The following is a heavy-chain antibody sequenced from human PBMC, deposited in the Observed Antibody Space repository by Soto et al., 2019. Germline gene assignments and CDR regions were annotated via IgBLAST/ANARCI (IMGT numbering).Heavy chain of an antibody. CDR1: GGSISSYY. CDR2: IYYSGST. Sequence: SETLSLTCTVSGGSISSYYWSWIRQPPGRGLEYIGYIYYSGSTNYNPSLKNRVTISVDTSKNQFSLKLSSVTAADTAVYYCARLATGTTRLWYYYYMDVWGKGTTVTVSS. V-gene: IGHV4-59*01. CDR3: ARLATGTTRLWYYYYMDV. J-gene: IGHJ6*03. D-gene: IGHD1-1*01.